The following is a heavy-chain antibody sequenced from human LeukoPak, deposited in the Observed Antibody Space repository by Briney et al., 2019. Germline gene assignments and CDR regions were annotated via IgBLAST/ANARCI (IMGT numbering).Heavy chain of an antibody. V-gene: IGHV3-33*06. CDR2: IWYDGSNK. CDR3: AKAPYYYGSGSGIDY. CDR1: GFTFSSYA. Sequence: GESLKISCAASGFTFSSYAMHWVRQAPGKGLEWVAVIWYDGSNKYYADSVKGRFTISRDNSKNTLHLQMNSLRAEDTAVYYCAKAPYYYGSGSGIDYWGQGTLVTVSS. D-gene: IGHD3-10*01. J-gene: IGHJ4*02.